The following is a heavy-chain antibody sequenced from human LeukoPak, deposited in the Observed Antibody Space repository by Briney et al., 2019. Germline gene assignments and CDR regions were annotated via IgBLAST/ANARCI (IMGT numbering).Heavy chain of an antibody. D-gene: IGHD1-20*01. V-gene: IGHV3-64*04. CDR2: ISSNGDNT. CDR3: AKALTGTTPLDY. J-gene: IGHJ4*02. CDR1: GFPFNTYA. Sequence: GGSLRLSCSASGFPFNTYAIHWVRQAPGKGLEYVAGISSNGDNTDFADSAKGRFTISRDNSKSTLYLQMNSLRAEDTAVFYCAKALTGTTPLDYWGQGTLVTVSS.